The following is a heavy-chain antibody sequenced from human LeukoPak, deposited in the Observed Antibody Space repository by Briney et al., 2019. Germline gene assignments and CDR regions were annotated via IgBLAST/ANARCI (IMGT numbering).Heavy chain of an antibody. V-gene: IGHV4-34*01. CDR3: AAMGIAAAGTVVGDY. D-gene: IGHD6-13*01. J-gene: IGHJ4*02. CDR1: GGSFSGYY. Sequence: SETLSLTCAVYGGSFSGYYWSWLRQPPGKELEWIGEINHSGSTNYNPSLKSRVTISVDTSKNQFSLKLSSVTAADTAVYYCAAMGIAAAGTVVGDYWGQGTLVTVSS. CDR2: INHSGST.